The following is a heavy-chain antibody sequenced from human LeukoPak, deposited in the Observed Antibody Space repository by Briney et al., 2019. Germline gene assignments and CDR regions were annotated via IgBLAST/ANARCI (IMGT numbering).Heavy chain of an antibody. Sequence: KVSCKASGYTFTTYWIGWVRQMPGKGLEWMGIIYPGDSDTRYSPSFQGQVTISADMSISTAYLQWSSLKASDTAMYYCARRGSGWTVDYWGQGTLVTVSS. CDR2: IYPGDSDT. V-gene: IGHV5-51*01. CDR1: GYTFTTYW. D-gene: IGHD6-19*01. J-gene: IGHJ4*02. CDR3: ARRGSGWTVDY.